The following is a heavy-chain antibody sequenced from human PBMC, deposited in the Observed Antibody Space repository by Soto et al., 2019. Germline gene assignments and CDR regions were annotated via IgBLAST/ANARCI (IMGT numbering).Heavy chain of an antibody. Sequence: SETLSLTCSVSDDSINSDKYYWGWIRQPPGKGLEWIGSVYYSGNAYYNPSLQTRVTISLDKSKNQFSLKLSSVTAADTAVYYCARGLEKYSYGNTFDYWGQGNLVTVSS. CDR1: DDSINSDKYY. J-gene: IGHJ4*02. CDR3: ARGLEKYSYGNTFDY. V-gene: IGHV4-39*07. CDR2: VYYSGNA. D-gene: IGHD5-18*01.